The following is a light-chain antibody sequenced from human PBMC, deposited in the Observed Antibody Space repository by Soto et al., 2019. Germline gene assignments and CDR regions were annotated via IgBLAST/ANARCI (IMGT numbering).Light chain of an antibody. Sequence: DIQMTQSPSSLSASVGDRVTITCQASQDISNYLNWYQQKPGKAPKLLIYDASNLETGVPSRFSGSGSCTDFSFTIISLQPEDIATYYCQQYDNLPPFTFGPGTKVDIK. CDR2: DAS. V-gene: IGKV1-33*01. J-gene: IGKJ3*01. CDR3: QQYDNLPPFT. CDR1: QDISNY.